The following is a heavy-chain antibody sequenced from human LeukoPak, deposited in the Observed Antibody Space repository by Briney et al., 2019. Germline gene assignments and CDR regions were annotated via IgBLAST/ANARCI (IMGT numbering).Heavy chain of an antibody. CDR2: INHSGST. CDR1: GGSFSGYY. J-gene: IGHJ5*02. D-gene: IGHD6-19*01. Sequence: SETLSLTCAVYGGSFSGYYWSWIRQPPGKGLEWIGEINHSGSTNYNPSLKSRVTISVDTSKNQFSLKPSSVTAADTAVYYCARVLIAVADYNWFDPWGQGTLVTVSS. V-gene: IGHV4-34*01. CDR3: ARVLIAVADYNWFDP.